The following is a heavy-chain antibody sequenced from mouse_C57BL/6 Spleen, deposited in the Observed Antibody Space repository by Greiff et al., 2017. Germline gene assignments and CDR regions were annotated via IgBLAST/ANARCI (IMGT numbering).Heavy chain of an antibody. V-gene: IGHV1-82*01. J-gene: IGHJ2*01. CDR1: GYAFSSSW. D-gene: IGHD2-4*01. CDR3: ARFYYDYLFDY. Sequence: VQLVESGPELVKPGASVKISCKASGYAFSSSWMNWVKQRPGKGLEWIGRIYPGDGDTNYNGKFKGKATLTADKSSSTAYMQLSSLTSEDSAVYFCARFYYDYLFDYWGQGTTLTVSS. CDR2: IYPGDGDT.